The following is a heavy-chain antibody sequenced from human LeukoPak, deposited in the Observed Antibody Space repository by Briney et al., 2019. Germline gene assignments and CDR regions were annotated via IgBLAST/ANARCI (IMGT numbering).Heavy chain of an antibody. D-gene: IGHD6-13*01. Sequence: GGSLRLSCTASGFTFSNAWMTWVRQAPGKGLEWVGRVKSKTDGGTTDYAAPVKGRFTMSRDDLKNTLYLQMNSLETEDTAVYYCTTVGSSWGFDYWGQGTLVTLSS. V-gene: IGHV3-15*01. CDR1: GFTFSNAW. J-gene: IGHJ4*02. CDR3: TTVGSSWGFDY. CDR2: VKSKTDGGTT.